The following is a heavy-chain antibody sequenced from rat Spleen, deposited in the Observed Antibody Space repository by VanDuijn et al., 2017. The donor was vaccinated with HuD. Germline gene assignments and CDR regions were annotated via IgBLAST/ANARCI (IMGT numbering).Heavy chain of an antibody. V-gene: IGHV4-2*01. CDR1: GFNFNDYW. CDR3: AREDFETTFAF. CDR2: INKDSSTI. D-gene: IGHD1-10*01. Sequence: EVKLVESGGGLVQPGRSLKLSCAASGFNFNDYWMGWVRQAPGKGLEWIGEINKDSSTIKYAPSLKDKFTISRDNAQNTLYLKMNSLRSDDTATYYCAREDFETTFAFWGQGTLVVVSS. J-gene: IGHJ3*01.